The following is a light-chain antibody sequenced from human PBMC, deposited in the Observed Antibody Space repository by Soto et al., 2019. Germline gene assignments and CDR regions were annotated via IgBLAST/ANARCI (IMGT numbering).Light chain of an antibody. Sequence: IQMPQSPSSLSASVEDRVIITFRASQSISNHLNWYQQKPGKAPKLLIFAASSLQSGVPSRFSGSGSGTEFTLTISSLQSDDFATYYCQQYHSYRTFGQGTKVDIK. CDR1: QSISNH. CDR3: QQYHSYRT. CDR2: AAS. J-gene: IGKJ1*01. V-gene: IGKV1-17*01.